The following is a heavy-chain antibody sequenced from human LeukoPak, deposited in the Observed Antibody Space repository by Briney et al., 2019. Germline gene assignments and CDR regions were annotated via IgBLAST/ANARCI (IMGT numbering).Heavy chain of an antibody. J-gene: IGHJ4*02. CDR1: GYTFTGYY. D-gene: IGHD3-3*01. Sequence: ASVKVSCKASGYTFTGYYMHWVRQAPGQGLEWMGWINPNSGGTNYAQKFQGRVTMTRDTSISTAYTELSRLRSDDTAVYYCARPPYYDFWSGPRYDYWGQGTLVTVSS. V-gene: IGHV1-2*02. CDR2: INPNSGGT. CDR3: ARPPYYDFWSGPRYDY.